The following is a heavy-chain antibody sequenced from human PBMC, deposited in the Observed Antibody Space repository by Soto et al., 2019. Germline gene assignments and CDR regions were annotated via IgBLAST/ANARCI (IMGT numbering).Heavy chain of an antibody. CDR1: GYTFTSYD. D-gene: IGHD2-21*02. CDR3: ARSRGVTGGYREY. J-gene: IGHJ4*02. CDR2: MNPDSGDT. Sequence: QVQLVQSGAEVKEPGASVKVSCKASGYTFTSYDINWVRQATGQGLEWMGWMNPDSGDTVYVQKFQVRGYMTRETSISTAYMEVSSLRSEDTAVYYCARSRGVTGGYREYWGQGTLVTVSS. V-gene: IGHV1-8*01.